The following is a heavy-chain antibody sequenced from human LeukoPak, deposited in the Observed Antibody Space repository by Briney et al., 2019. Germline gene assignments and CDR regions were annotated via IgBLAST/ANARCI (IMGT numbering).Heavy chain of an antibody. CDR2: IYYSGST. CDR3: ARVFGSGSSYWGIDY. D-gene: IGHD3-10*01. V-gene: IGHV4-59*01. Sequence: SETLSLTCTVSGGSISSYYWSWIRQPPGKGLEWVGYIYYSGSTNYNPSLKSRVTISVDTSKNQFSLKLSSVTAADTAVYYCARVFGSGSSYWGIDYWGQGTLVTVSS. J-gene: IGHJ4*02. CDR1: GGSISSYY.